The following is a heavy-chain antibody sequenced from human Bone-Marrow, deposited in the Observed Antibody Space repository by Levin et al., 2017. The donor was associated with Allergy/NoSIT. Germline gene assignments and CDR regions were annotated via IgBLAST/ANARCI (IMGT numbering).Heavy chain of an antibody. CDR1: GFDFNKFG. V-gene: IGHV3-30*18. CDR2: ISYDGVNK. J-gene: IGHJ4*02. D-gene: IGHD3-10*01. Sequence: SCEASGFDFNKFGIHWVRQAPGKGPEWVASISYDGVNKYYAASVKGRFTISRDNSKSTVYLQMDSLRTDDAALFYCAKDRGSGSYYKQGYYFDHWGQGTPVAVSS. CDR3: AKDRGSGSYYKQGYYFDH.